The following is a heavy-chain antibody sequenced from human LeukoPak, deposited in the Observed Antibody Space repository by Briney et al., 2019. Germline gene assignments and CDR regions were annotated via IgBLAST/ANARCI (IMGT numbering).Heavy chain of an antibody. CDR1: GFTFRSFA. V-gene: IGHV3-30*04. CDR2: ISYDGSNK. Sequence: SLRLSCAASGFTFRSFAMHWVRQVPGKGLEWVAVISYDGSNKKYADSVKGRFTISRDNSKNTLYLQMNSLRAEDTAVFYCAKDPTHYNILTGYRRRDAFDIWGQGTMVTVSS. D-gene: IGHD3-9*01. J-gene: IGHJ3*02. CDR3: AKDPTHYNILTGYRRRDAFDI.